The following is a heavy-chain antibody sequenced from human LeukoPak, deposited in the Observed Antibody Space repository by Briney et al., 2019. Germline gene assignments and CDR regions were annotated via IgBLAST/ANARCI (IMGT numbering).Heavy chain of an antibody. Sequence: GGSLRLSCAASGFTFSSYSMNWVRQAPGKGLEWVSSISSSSSYIYYADSVKSRFTISRDNAKNSLYLQMNSLRAEDTAVYYCARDGSGVWFGEPGYFDYWGQGTLVTVSS. V-gene: IGHV3-21*01. CDR2: ISSSSSYI. CDR3: ARDGSGVWFGEPGYFDY. D-gene: IGHD3-10*01. J-gene: IGHJ4*02. CDR1: GFTFSSYS.